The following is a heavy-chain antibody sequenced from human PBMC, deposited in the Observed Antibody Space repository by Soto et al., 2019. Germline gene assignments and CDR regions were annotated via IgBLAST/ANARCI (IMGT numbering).Heavy chain of an antibody. CDR1: GFTFSSYG. V-gene: IGHV3-30*18. CDR2: ISYDGSNK. CDR3: AKDRGRLVVAAPLDY. J-gene: IGHJ4*02. D-gene: IGHD2-15*01. Sequence: QVQLVESGGGVVQPGRSLRLSCAASGFTFSSYGMHWVRQAPGKGLEWVAVISYDGSNKYYADSVKGRFTISRDNSKNPLYLQMNSLRAEDTAVYYCAKDRGRLVVAAPLDYWGQGTLVTVSS.